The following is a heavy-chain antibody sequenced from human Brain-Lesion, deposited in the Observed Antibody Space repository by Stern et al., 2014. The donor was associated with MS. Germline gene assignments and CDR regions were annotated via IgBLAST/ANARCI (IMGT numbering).Heavy chain of an antibody. D-gene: IGHD3-3*01. CDR1: GYIFTGYY. J-gene: IGHJ6*02. Sequence: QLVQSGAEVKKPGASVKVSCKTSGYIFTGYYIHWVRQAPGQGLEWMAWINPNTGGTKYAQKFQGGVTMSRDTSISTAYVELSSLTSDDTAVYYCARDQRGITIFGVVTDYYYLGMDVWGQGTTVTVSS. CDR3: ARDQRGITIFGVVTDYYYLGMDV. CDR2: INPNTGGT. V-gene: IGHV1-2*02.